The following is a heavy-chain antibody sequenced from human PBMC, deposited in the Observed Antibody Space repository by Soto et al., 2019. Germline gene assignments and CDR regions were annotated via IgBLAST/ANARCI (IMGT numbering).Heavy chain of an antibody. CDR3: ATWHEREHAYDV. D-gene: IGHD1-1*01. CDR2: LYDIDGS. J-gene: IGHJ3*01. CDR1: GFTISGKKY. Sequence: ESGGGLIQPGESLRLSCAAFGFTISGKKYVAWVRQAPGKGLEWVSALYDIDGSFYADSVKGRFTTSSDSSKTTVYLQMNDLRPDDTAVYYCATWHEREHAYDVWGLGTTVTDSS. V-gene: IGHV3-53*01.